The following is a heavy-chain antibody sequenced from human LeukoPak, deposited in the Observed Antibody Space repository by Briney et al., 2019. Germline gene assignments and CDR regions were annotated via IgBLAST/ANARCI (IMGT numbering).Heavy chain of an antibody. V-gene: IGHV3-64*01. CDR1: GFTFSSHA. Sequence: GGSLRLSCAASGFTFSSHAMHWVRQAPGKGLEYVSAISSNGGSTYYANSVKGRFTISRDNSKNTLYLQMGSLRAEDMAVYYCARGSAGVIVTVDYWGQGTLVTVSS. CDR3: ARGSAGVIVTVDY. D-gene: IGHD3-10*01. CDR2: ISSNGGST. J-gene: IGHJ4*02.